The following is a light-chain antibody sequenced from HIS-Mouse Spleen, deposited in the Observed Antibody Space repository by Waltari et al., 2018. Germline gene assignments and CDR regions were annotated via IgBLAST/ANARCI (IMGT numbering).Light chain of an antibody. J-gene: IGLJ2*01. Sequence: SYELTQPPSVSVSPGQTARIPCSGDALPKKYAHWYQQRPGQGPVPVIYKDSERPSGIPERFSGSSSGTTVTLTISGVQAEDEADYYCQSADSSGTYVVFGGGTKLTVL. V-gene: IGLV3-25*03. CDR1: ALPKKY. CDR3: QSADSSGTYVV. CDR2: KDS.